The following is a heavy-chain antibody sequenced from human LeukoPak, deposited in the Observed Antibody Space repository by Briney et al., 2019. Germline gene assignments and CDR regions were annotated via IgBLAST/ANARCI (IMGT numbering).Heavy chain of an antibody. D-gene: IGHD5/OR15-5a*01. CDR2: IYPGDSDI. Sequence: GESLKISCKSSGYRFTNYWIGWVRQMPGEGLEWMGIIYPGDSDIRYSPSFQGQVTISAARSISTAYLQWISLEASDTAMYFCVRLHTSVYFFDYWGQGTLVTVSS. J-gene: IGHJ4*02. CDR1: GYRFTNYW. CDR3: VRLHTSVYFFDY. V-gene: IGHV5-51*01.